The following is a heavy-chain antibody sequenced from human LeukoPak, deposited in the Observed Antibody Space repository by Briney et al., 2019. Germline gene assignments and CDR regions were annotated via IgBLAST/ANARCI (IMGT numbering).Heavy chain of an antibody. Sequence: ASVRVPCKASGYTFTSYDINWVRQAPGEGLECMGWMNPNSANTGYAQKFQGRVTMTGNTSISTAYMELSSLRSDDTAVYYCARDLQTSGSYRSWGQGTLVTVSS. J-gene: IGHJ4*02. D-gene: IGHD1-26*01. CDR2: MNPNSANT. V-gene: IGHV1-8*01. CDR3: ARDLQTSGSYRS. CDR1: GYTFTSYD.